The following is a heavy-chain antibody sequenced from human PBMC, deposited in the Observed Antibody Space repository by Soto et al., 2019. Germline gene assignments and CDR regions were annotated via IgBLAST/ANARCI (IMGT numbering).Heavy chain of an antibody. CDR1: GGTFSNYA. D-gene: IGHD4-17*01. V-gene: IGHV1-18*01. J-gene: IGHJ4*02. Sequence: QVQLVQSGAEVKKPGSSVKVSCKASGGTFSNYAINWVRQAPGQGLEWMGWISAYNGNTNYAQKLQGRVTMTTDTSTSTAYMELRSLRSDDTAVYYCAGGDYGDHEFDYWGQGTLVTVSS. CDR3: AGGDYGDHEFDY. CDR2: ISAYNGNT.